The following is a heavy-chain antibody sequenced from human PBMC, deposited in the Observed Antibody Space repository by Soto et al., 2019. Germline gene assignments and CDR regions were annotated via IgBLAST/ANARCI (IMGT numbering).Heavy chain of an antibody. V-gene: IGHV1-69*12. D-gene: IGHD2-21*01. CDR3: ARESRXCGXXXXYXXPGIDY. CDR2: IIPIFGTA. Sequence: QVQLVQSGAEVKKPGSSVKVSCKASGGTFSSYAISWVRQAPGQGLEWMGGIIPIFGTANYAQKFQGRVTINADESTSTAYMELGSLRSGDTAVYYCARESRXCGXXXXYXXPGIDYWGQGTLVTVSS. CDR1: GGTFSSYA. J-gene: IGHJ4*02.